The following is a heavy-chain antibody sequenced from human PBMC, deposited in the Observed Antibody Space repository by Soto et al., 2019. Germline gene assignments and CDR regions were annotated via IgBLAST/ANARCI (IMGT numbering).Heavy chain of an antibody. CDR2: ISYDGSNK. J-gene: IGHJ4*02. Sequence: GSLRLTCAASGFTFSTYAMHWVRQAPGKGLEWVAVISYDGSNKYYADSVKGRFTISRDNSKNTLYLQMNSLRAEDTAVYYCARGDYYDTSGYYTYYWGQGALVTVSS. CDR1: GFTFSTYA. CDR3: ARGDYYDTSGYYTYY. D-gene: IGHD3-22*01. V-gene: IGHV3-30-3*01.